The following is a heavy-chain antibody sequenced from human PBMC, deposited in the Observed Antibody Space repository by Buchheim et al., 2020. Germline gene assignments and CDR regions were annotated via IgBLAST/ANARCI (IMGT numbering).Heavy chain of an antibody. J-gene: IGHJ4*02. V-gene: IGHV1-46*01. Sequence: QVQLVQSGAEVMKPGASVKASCTASGDSFTSYYMHWVRQAPGQGLEWMGMIRPSGGSTTYAQTFQGRFTMSRDTSTSTVYMQLSSLRSDDTAMYYCASRDSTGYLDYWGQGTL. CDR1: GDSFTSYY. CDR3: ASRDSTGYLDY. CDR2: IRPSGGST. D-gene: IGHD3-22*01.